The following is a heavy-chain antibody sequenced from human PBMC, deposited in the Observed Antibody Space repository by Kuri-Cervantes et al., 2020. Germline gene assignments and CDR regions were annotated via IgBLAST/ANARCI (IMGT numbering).Heavy chain of an antibody. D-gene: IGHD5-24*01. J-gene: IGHJ4*02. V-gene: IGHV3-21*04. CDR1: GFTFSSYS. CDR3: AKDEDGNGYRVYFDY. Sequence: GESLKIFCAASGFTFSSYSMIWVRQAPGKGLEWVSSISSSSSYIYYADSVKGRFTISRDNSKNTLYLQMNSLRAEDTAVYYCAKDEDGNGYRVYFDYWGQGTLVTVSS. CDR2: ISSSSSYI.